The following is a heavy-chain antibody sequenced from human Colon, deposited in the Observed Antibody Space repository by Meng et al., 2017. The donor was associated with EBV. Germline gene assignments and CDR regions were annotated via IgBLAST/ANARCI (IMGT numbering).Heavy chain of an antibody. CDR2: ISGDGTIT. CDR3: VRDDDTLKWTGPHFDY. CDR1: GFTFNKYW. J-gene: IGHJ4*02. D-gene: IGHD1-1*01. Sequence: EVQLVQSAGGSVQPGGSLRLSCVASGFTFNKYWIQWVRQVPGKGLVWVSRISGDGTITTYADSVKGRFTIFRDNGKNTLYLQMNSLRVQDTGVYYCVRDDDTLKWTGPHFDYWGRGPLVTVAS. V-gene: IGHV3-74*01.